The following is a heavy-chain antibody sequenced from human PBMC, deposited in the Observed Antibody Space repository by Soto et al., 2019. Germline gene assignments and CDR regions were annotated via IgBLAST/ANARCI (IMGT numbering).Heavy chain of an antibody. Sequence: PGGSLRLSCEASGLTFSSFWIHWVRQVPGKGLMWVGRINGDGIITDYADSVKCRFSVSRDNAESRMFLQMNSLRVEDTALYYCSTDRYRDYWGQGTLVTVSS. V-gene: IGHV3-74*01. CDR3: STDRYRDY. CDR2: INGDGIIT. D-gene: IGHD1-20*01. CDR1: GLTFSSFW. J-gene: IGHJ4*02.